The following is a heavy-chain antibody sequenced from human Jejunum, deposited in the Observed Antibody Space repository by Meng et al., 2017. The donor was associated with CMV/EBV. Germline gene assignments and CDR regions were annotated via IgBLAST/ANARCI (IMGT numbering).Heavy chain of an antibody. J-gene: IGHJ4*02. V-gene: IGHV3-15*01. CDR3: TADLPGSGRLMSQIDY. D-gene: IGHD3-10*01. CDR1: NTAW. Sequence: NTAWMSWIRRAPGKGLEWVGRIRSTSGGGTTEYAAPVKGRFTISRDDSENTQLLQMSSLKIEDTAIYYCTADLPGSGRLMSQIDYWGQGTLVTVSS. CDR2: IRSTSGGGTT.